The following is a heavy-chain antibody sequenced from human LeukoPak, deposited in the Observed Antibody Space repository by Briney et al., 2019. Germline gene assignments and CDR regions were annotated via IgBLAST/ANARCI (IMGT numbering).Heavy chain of an antibody. V-gene: IGHV3-23*01. J-gene: IGHJ4*02. D-gene: IGHD3-22*01. CDR3: AKGAQRRYTYYYDSSGYFFDY. Sequence: GGSLRLSCAASGFTFSDYDMHWVRQAPGKGLEWVSAISGSGGSTYYADSVKGRFTISRDNSKNTLYLQMNSLRAEDTAVYYCAKGAQRRYTYYYDSSGYFFDYWGQGTLVTVSS. CDR2: ISGSGGST. CDR1: GFTFSDYD.